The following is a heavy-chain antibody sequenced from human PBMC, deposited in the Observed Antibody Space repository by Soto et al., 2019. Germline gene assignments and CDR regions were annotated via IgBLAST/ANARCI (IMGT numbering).Heavy chain of an antibody. CDR1: GGSISSGDYY. CDR3: ARGRGYVWGSYRFLDY. Sequence: SETLSLTCTVSGGSISSGDYYWSWIRQPPGKGLEWIGYIYYSGSTYYNPSLKSRVTISVDTSKNQFSLKLSSVTAADTAVYYCARGRGYVWGSYRFLDYWGQGTLVTVSS. V-gene: IGHV4-30-4*01. D-gene: IGHD3-16*02. CDR2: IYYSGST. J-gene: IGHJ4*02.